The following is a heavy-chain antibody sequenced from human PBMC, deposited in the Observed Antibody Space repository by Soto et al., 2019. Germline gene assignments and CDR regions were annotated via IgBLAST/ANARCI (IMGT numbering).Heavy chain of an antibody. Sequence: VGSLRLSCASSVFNFNRYGMHWVRHSPGKGLEWVAGTWYDGSDKYYADSVKGRFTISRDNSKKTLYLQMSSLRAEDTAVYYCAKNLSSSVDGFDFWGQGTKVTVSS. CDR3: AKNLSSSVDGFDF. V-gene: IGHV3-33*06. CDR2: TWYDGSDK. D-gene: IGHD6-13*01. J-gene: IGHJ4*01. CDR1: VFNFNRYG.